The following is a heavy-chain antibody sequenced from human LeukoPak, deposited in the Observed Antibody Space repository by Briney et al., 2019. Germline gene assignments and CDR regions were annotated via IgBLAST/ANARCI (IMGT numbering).Heavy chain of an antibody. CDR1: GGTFSSYA. J-gene: IGHJ6*03. D-gene: IGHD4-23*01. CDR2: IIPIFGTA. Sequence: SVKVSCKASGGTFSSYAISWVRQAPGQGLEWMGGIIPIFGTANYAQKFQGRVTITADKSTSTAYMELRSPRSDDTAVYYCARARGGPGGYYYYYMDVWGKGTTVTISS. V-gene: IGHV1-69*06. CDR3: ARARGGPGGYYYYYMDV.